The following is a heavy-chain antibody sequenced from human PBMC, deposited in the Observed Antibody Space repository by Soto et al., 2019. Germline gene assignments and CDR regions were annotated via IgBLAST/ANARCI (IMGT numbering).Heavy chain of an antibody. J-gene: IGHJ6*02. D-gene: IGHD3-22*01. CDR3: ARLVYYSDPYYYYGMDV. V-gene: IGHV3-21*01. CDR2: ISSSSRYI. CDR1: GFTFSTYS. Sequence: EVQLVESGGGLVKPGGSLRLSCAASGFTFSTYSMNWVRQSPGKGLEWVSSISSSSRYIYYADSVKGRFTISRDNVKHSLYLHMNSLRAAYTAVYYCARLVYYSDPYYYYGMDVWGQGTTVTVSS.